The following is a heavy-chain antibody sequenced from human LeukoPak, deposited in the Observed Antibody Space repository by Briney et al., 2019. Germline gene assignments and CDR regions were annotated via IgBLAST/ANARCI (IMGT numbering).Heavy chain of an antibody. V-gene: IGHV4-59*01. CDR2: IYYSGST. D-gene: IGHD6-19*01. CDR1: GGSISSYS. Sequence: SETLSLTCTVSGGSISSYSWSWIRQPPGKGLEWIGYIYYSGSTNYNPSLKSRVTISVDTSKKQFSLKLSLVTAAAATVYYCASKARYSSGWCADYWGQGTLVTVSS. J-gene: IGHJ4*02. CDR3: ASKARYSSGWCADY.